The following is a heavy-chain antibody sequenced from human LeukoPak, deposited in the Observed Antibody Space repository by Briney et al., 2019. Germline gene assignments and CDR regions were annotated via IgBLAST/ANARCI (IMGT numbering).Heavy chain of an antibody. D-gene: IGHD2-15*01. Sequence: GGSLRLSCAASGFTFSSYVMHWVRQAPGKGLEWVAIISYDGSNDYYADSVKGRFTISRDNSKNTLYLQMNSLRAADTAVYYCARGRVVVVAGNWFDPWGQGTLVTVSS. CDR2: ISYDGSND. CDR1: GFTFSSYV. CDR3: ARGRVVVVAGNWFDP. V-gene: IGHV3-30*04. J-gene: IGHJ5*02.